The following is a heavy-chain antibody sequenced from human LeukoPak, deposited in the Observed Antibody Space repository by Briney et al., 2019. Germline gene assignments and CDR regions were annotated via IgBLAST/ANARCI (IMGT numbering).Heavy chain of an antibody. Sequence: GGSLRLSCAAAGFTFSKFAMHWVRQAPGKGLEWVAVVSYDGSYKYYADSVKGRFTISRDNSKNTLYLQMNSLRAEDTAVYYCARAPGYGAAYYFDYWGQGTLVTVSS. D-gene: IGHD1-1*01. CDR2: VSYDGSYK. CDR1: GFTFSKFA. V-gene: IGHV3-30*04. CDR3: ARAPGYGAAYYFDY. J-gene: IGHJ4*02.